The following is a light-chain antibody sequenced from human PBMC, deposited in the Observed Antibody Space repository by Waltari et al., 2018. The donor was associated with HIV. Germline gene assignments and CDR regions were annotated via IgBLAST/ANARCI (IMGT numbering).Light chain of an antibody. CDR3: AVWDDSLNGLVV. CDR1: TSNIGTNT. Sequence: QSVLTQPPSASGTPGQTVIISCSGSTSNIGTNTVDWYQHLPGTAPKLLIYSNDQRPSGLPDRFSGSKSGTSAALAISGLQSEDEADYFCAVWDDSLNGLVVFGGGTKLTVL. J-gene: IGLJ2*01. CDR2: SND. V-gene: IGLV1-44*01.